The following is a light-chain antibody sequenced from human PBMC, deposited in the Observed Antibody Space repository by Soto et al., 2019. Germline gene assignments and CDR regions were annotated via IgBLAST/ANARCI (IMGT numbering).Light chain of an antibody. CDR3: QQRHMWPIT. V-gene: IGKV3-11*01. Sequence: VVLTPSPVTLSLSPGNRATLSCIASLSCRYLLSWYQQTPGQATRLLICAAYSGATGIPPRFSGSGSGTDFTLTISRLEPEYSAVYYYQQRHMWPITFGQGTRLEIK. J-gene: IGKJ5*01. CDR2: AAY. CDR1: LSCRYL.